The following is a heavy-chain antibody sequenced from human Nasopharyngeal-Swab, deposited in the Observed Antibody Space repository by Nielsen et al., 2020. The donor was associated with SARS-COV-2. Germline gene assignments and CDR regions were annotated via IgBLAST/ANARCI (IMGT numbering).Heavy chain of an antibody. CDR3: ARHPHMVRGVSGWFDP. V-gene: IGHV4-39*01. J-gene: IGHJ5*02. CDR2: IYYSGST. D-gene: IGHD3-10*01. Sequence: SETLSLTYTVSGGSISSSSYYWGWIRQPPGKGLEWIGSIYYSGSTYFNPSLKSRVTISVDTSKNQFSLKLSSVTAADTAVYYCARHPHMVRGVSGWFDPWGQGTLVTVSS. CDR1: GGSISSSSYY.